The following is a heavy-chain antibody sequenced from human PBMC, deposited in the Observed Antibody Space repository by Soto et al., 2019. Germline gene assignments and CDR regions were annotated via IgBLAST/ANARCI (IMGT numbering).Heavy chain of an antibody. CDR3: AHFDNTEWNDAFDI. J-gene: IGHJ3*02. V-gene: IGHV2-5*02. D-gene: IGHD3-3*01. CDR2: IYWDDDK. CDR1: GFSLSTSGVG. Sequence: QITLKESGPTLVKPTQTLTLTCTFSGFSLSTSGVGVGWIRQPPGKALEWLALIYWDDDKRYSPSLKSRLTITKDTSKIQVVLTMTNMDPVDTATYYCAHFDNTEWNDAFDIWGQGTMVTVSS.